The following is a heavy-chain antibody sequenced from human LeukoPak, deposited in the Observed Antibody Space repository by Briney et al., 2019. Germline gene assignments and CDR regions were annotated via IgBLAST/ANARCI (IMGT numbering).Heavy chain of an antibody. CDR3: ARVFFGSSFSLGAFDI. D-gene: IGHD6-13*01. CDR1: GGSINSYY. J-gene: IGHJ3*02. Sequence: PSETLSLTCTVSGGSINSYYWSWIRQPAGKGLEWIGRIYTSGSTNYNPSLKSRVTMSVDTSKNQFSLKLSSVTAADTAVYYCARVFFGSSFSLGAFDIWGQGTMVTVSS. V-gene: IGHV4-4*07. CDR2: IYTSGST.